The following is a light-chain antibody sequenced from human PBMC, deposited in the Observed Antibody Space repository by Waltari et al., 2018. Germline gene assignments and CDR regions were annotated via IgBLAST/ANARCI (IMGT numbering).Light chain of an antibody. CDR1: SGSISRHY. CDR2: EDK. Sequence: NFMLTQPHPVSESPGETVTISCTRSSGSISRHYMPWYQQRPGSAPTTVIYEDKERPSGVPDRFSGSIDGSSNSASLTISGLKTEDEADYYCQSYDGNNWVFGGGTKLTVL. V-gene: IGLV6-57*04. CDR3: QSYDGNNWV. J-gene: IGLJ3*02.